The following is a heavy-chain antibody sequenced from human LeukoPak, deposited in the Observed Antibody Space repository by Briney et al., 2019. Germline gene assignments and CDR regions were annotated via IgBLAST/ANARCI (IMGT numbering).Heavy chain of an antibody. CDR1: GGSISSYY. V-gene: IGHV4-59*01. CDR3: ARSISGSYPEFDP. J-gene: IGHJ5*02. D-gene: IGHD1-26*01. Sequence: TSETLSLTCTVSGGSISSYYWSWIRQPPGKGLEWIGYIYYSGSTNYNPSLKSRVTISVDTSKSQFSLKLSSVTAADTAVYYCARSISGSYPEFDPWGQGTLVTVSS. CDR2: IYYSGST.